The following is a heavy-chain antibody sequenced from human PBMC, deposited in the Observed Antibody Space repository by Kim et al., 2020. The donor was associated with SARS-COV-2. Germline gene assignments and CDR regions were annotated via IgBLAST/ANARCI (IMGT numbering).Heavy chain of an antibody. D-gene: IGHD6-25*01. CDR2: ISYDGSNK. CDR1: GFTFSSYA. CDR3: ARANRGNYYYGMDV. Sequence: GGSLRLSCAASGFTFSSYAMHWVRQAPGKGLEWVAVISYDGSNKYYADSVKGRFTISRDNSKNTLYLQMNSLRAEDMAVYYCARANRGNYYYGMDVWGQGTTVTVSS. J-gene: IGHJ6*02. V-gene: IGHV3-30-3*01.